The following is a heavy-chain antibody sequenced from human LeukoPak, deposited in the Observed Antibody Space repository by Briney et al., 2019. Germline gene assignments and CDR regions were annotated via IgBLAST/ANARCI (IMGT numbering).Heavy chain of an antibody. D-gene: IGHD5-24*01. J-gene: IGHJ4*02. CDR2: IYYSGST. Sequence: SETLSLTCAVSGGSISSGGYSWSWIRHPPGKRLEWIGYIYYSGSTYYNPSLKSRVTISVDTSKNQFSLKLTSVTAADTALYYCARSSDGYHFDSWGQGTLVTVSS. CDR3: ARSSDGYHFDS. V-gene: IGHV4-30-4*07. CDR1: GGSISSGGYS.